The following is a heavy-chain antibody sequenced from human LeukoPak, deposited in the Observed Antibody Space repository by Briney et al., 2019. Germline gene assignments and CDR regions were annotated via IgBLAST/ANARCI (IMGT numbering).Heavy chain of an antibody. V-gene: IGHV3-74*01. Sequence: GGSLRLSCAASGFTFSSYCMNWVRQAPGKGLEWVSRINSDGSSTYYAASVKGRFTISRDNAKNTLYLQMNSLRAEDTAVYYCARERDCSSTSWYSWWFDPWGQGTLVTVSS. D-gene: IGHD2-2*01. J-gene: IGHJ5*02. CDR1: GFTFSSYC. CDR2: INSDGSST. CDR3: ARERDCSSTSWYSWWFDP.